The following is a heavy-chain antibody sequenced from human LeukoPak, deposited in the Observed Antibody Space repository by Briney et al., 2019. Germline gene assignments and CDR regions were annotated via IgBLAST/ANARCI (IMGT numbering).Heavy chain of an antibody. CDR3: ARDLFMDY. J-gene: IGHJ4*02. Sequence: GGSLRLSCAASGYTVSSNYMSWVRQAPGKGLEWVANIKQDGSEKYYVDSVKGRFTISRDNAKNSLYLQMNSLRAEDTAVYYCARDLFMDYWGQGTLVTVSS. D-gene: IGHD3-16*01. CDR1: GYTVSSNY. V-gene: IGHV3-7*01. CDR2: IKQDGSEK.